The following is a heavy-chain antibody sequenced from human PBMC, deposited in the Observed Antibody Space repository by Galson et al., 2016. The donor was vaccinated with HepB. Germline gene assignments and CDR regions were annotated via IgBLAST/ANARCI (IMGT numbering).Heavy chain of an antibody. CDR2: INRDGSEE. CDR1: GFTFSTYW. J-gene: IGHJ5*01. V-gene: IGHV3-7*01. CDR3: AREGQLWFGDLLAREPHVFDF. Sequence: SLRLSCAASGFTFSTYWMSWVRQAPGKGLEWVANINRDGSEEFYVDSVKGRFSISRDNAKNSLSLQMTSLRAEDTAVYYCAREGQLWFGDLLAREPHVFDFWGQGTLVTVSS. D-gene: IGHD3-10*01.